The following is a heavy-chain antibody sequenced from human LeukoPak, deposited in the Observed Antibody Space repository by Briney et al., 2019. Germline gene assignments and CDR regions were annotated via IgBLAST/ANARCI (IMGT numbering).Heavy chain of an antibody. Sequence: SETLSLTCGVYGGSFSGYYWSWIRQPPGKGLEWIGEINHSGSTNYNPSLKSRVTISVDTSKNQFSLKLSSVTAADTAVYYCARGRAKYDFWSGYYTTTSIFDYWGQGTLVTVSS. J-gene: IGHJ4*02. CDR1: GGSFSGYY. D-gene: IGHD3-3*01. V-gene: IGHV4-34*01. CDR3: ARGRAKYDFWSGYYTTTSIFDY. CDR2: INHSGST.